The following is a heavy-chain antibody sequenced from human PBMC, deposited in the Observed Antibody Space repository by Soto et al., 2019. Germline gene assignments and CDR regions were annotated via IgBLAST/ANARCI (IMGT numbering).Heavy chain of an antibody. CDR2: VFYGGT. CDR3: ASYRGALYFES. D-gene: IGHD3-16*01. J-gene: IGHJ4*02. CDR1: VRSMSSNY. Sequence: PSETLSLTCSVSVRSMSSNYWSWIRQSPDKGLEWLGYVFYGGTDYNPSLGGRVSMSVGTSKSQFSLKLTSVTVADTAVYYCASYRGALYFESWGPGILVTVSS. V-gene: IGHV4-59*01.